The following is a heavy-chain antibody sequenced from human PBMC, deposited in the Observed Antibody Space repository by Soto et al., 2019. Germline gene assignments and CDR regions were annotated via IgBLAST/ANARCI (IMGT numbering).Heavy chain of an antibody. D-gene: IGHD2-2*01. CDR3: ARAPNSSSWYRFDL. Sequence: GGSLRLSCEASGFTFRGYWMSWVRQAPGKGLEWVADIKHGGSVQYYVDSVKGRFTISGDNAKTLLYLKMNGLRAEDTAIYYCARAPNSSSWYRFDLWGQGTLVTVSS. V-gene: IGHV3-7*03. CDR2: IKHGGSVQ. J-gene: IGHJ5*02. CDR1: GFTFRGYW.